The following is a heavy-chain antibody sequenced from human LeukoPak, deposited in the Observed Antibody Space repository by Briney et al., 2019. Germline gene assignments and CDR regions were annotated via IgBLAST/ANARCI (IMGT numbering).Heavy chain of an antibody. D-gene: IGHD1-26*01. J-gene: IGHJ6*02. V-gene: IGHV1-18*01. CDR1: GYTFTSYG. CDR2: ISAYNGNT. CDR3: AREGEYSGSPAPYYYGMDV. Sequence: GASVEVSCKASGYTFTSYGISWVRQAPGQGLEWMGWISAYNGNTNYAQKLQGRVTMTTDTSTSTAYMELRSLRSDDTAVYYCAREGEYSGSPAPYYYGMDVWGQGTTVTVSS.